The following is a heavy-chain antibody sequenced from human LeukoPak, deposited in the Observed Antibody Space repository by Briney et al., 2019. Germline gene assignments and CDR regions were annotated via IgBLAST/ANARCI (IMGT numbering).Heavy chain of an antibody. J-gene: IGHJ4*02. D-gene: IGHD5-18*01. Sequence: SETLSLTCTVSGGSLTSSSYYWGWVRQPPGRGLEWVGSIYYSGSTYYNPSLKSRVTISVDTSKNQFPLKLSSVPAADTAVYYCALREDTAMVAFDYWGQGTLVTVSS. CDR3: ALREDTAMVAFDY. V-gene: IGHV4-39*01. CDR1: GGSLTSSSYY. CDR2: IYYSGST.